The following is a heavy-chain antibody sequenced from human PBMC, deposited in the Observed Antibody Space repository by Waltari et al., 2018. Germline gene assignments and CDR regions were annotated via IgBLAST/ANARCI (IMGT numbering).Heavy chain of an antibody. J-gene: IGHJ4*02. CDR3: ARELAGYSSSWYWGGFDY. Sequence: QVQLVQSGAEVKKPGASVKVSCKASGYTVTSYAMHWVRPGPGQRLEWMGWINAGNGNTKYSQKFQGRVTITRDTSASTAYMELSSLRSEDTAVYYCARELAGYSSSWYWGGFDYWGQGTLVTVSS. D-gene: IGHD6-13*01. CDR1: GYTVTSYA. V-gene: IGHV1-3*01. CDR2: INAGNGNT.